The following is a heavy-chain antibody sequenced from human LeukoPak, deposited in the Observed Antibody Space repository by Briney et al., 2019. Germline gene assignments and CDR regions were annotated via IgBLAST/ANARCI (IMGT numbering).Heavy chain of an antibody. V-gene: IGHV3-33*01. Sequence: PGRSLRLSCAASGFTFSSYGMHWVRQAPGKGLEWVAVIWYDGSNKYYADSVKGRFTISRDNSKNTLYLQMNSLRAEDTAVYYCARGMGQQLAFDYWGQGTLVTVSS. CDR3: ARGMGQQLAFDY. J-gene: IGHJ4*02. CDR2: IWYDGSNK. D-gene: IGHD6-13*01. CDR1: GFTFSSYG.